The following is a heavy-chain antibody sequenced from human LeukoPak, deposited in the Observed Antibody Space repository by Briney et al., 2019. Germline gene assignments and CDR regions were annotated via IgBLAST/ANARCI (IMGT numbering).Heavy chain of an antibody. Sequence: SVKVSCKASGGTLSDYAINWVRQAPGQGLEWMGGIIPMFGTANYGQKFAGRVTIIADESTNTAHMELSGLRSEDTAVYYCAPTSNFYDSSGPWGYFDLWGRGTLVTVSS. J-gene: IGHJ2*01. V-gene: IGHV1-69*01. D-gene: IGHD3-22*01. CDR3: APTSNFYDSSGPWGYFDL. CDR2: IIPMFGTA. CDR1: GGTLSDYA.